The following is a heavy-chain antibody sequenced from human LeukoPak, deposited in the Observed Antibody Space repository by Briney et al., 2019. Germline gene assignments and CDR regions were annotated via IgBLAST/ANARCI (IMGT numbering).Heavy chain of an antibody. V-gene: IGHV4-34*01. CDR2: INHSGST. D-gene: IGHD6-13*01. CDR3: ARDSSSWYGWFDP. J-gene: IGHJ5*02. Sequence: PSETLSLTCAVYGGSFSGYYWSWIRQPPGKGLEWIGEINHSGSTNYNPSLKSRVTISVDTSKYQFSLKLSSVTAADTAVYYCARDSSSWYGWFDPWGQGTLVTVSS. CDR1: GGSFSGYY.